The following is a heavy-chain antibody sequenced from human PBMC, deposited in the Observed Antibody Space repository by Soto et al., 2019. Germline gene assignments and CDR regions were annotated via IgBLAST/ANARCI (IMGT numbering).Heavy chain of an antibody. V-gene: IGHV3-30*18. CDR3: AKDSRIVVVTAPYDY. J-gene: IGHJ4*02. Sequence: QEQLVESGGSVVQPGRSLRLSCAASGFTFSSYGMHWVRQAPGKGLEWVAVISYDGSNKYYADSVKGRFTISRDNSKNTLYLQMNSLRAEDTAVYYCAKDSRIVVVTAPYDYWGQGTLVTVSS. CDR1: GFTFSSYG. CDR2: ISYDGSNK. D-gene: IGHD2-21*02.